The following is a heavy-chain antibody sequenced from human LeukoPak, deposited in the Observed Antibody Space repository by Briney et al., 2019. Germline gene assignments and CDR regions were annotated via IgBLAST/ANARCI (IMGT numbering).Heavy chain of an antibody. D-gene: IGHD6-13*01. J-gene: IGHJ2*01. CDR1: GGSMRSNY. CDR2: IYYSGST. CDR3: ARSPGALISAAGWYFDL. V-gene: IGHV4-59*01. Sequence: LETLSLTCTVSGGSMRSNYWSLTWQPPGKGLEWIGNIYYSGSTNYNPSLKSRVTISIDPSKNQFSLKLSSVTAADTAVYYCARSPGALISAAGWYFDLWGRGTLVIVSS.